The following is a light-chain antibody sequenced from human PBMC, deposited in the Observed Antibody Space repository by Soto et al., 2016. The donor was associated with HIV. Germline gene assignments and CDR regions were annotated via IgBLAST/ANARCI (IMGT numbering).Light chain of an antibody. V-gene: IGLV3-21*03. J-gene: IGLJ2*01. CDR2: DDS. CDR3: QVWDRSSDHVV. CDR1: NIGSQS. Sequence: SYELTQPPSVSVALGKTATITCGGDNIGSQSVHWHQQRPGQAPILVAFDDSDRPSGIPDRFSGSKSGNTATLSIIRVEAGDEADYYCQVWDRSSDHVVFGGGTKVSVL.